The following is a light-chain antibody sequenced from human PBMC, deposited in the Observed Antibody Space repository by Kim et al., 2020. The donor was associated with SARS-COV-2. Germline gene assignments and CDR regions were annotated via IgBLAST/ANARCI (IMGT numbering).Light chain of an antibody. CDR2: YVS. J-gene: IGKJ1*01. CDR1: ESIGTN. V-gene: IGKV6-21*01. CDR3: HHSGPLPT. Sequence: EVVLTQSPDFQSVIPKETVTITCRASESIGTNLHWYQQKPGQSPKLLIKYVSQSFSGVPSRFSGSGSGTDFTLTIDSLEAEDAAMYFCHHSGPLPTFGQGTKVDIK.